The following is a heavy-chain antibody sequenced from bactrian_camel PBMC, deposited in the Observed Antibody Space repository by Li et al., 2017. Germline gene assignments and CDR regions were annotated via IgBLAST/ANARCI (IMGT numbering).Heavy chain of an antibody. CDR2: IRRSGGET. CDR1: GHSRGSNC. J-gene: IGHJ4*01. D-gene: IGHD2*01. V-gene: IGHV3S54*01. Sequence: HVQLVESGGGSVQTGGSLRLSCVVSGHSRGSNCVGWYRLPPGRAPAEREGIAAIRRSGGETWYAGSVKGRFTIARDNAASTLFLLMTRLKSEDTALYYCATRVSSDCTFSTPDGCYSHRGQGTQVTVSS.